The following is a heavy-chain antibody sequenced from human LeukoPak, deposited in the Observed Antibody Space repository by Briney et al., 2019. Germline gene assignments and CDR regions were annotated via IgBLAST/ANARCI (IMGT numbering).Heavy chain of an antibody. J-gene: IGHJ5*02. CDR3: AKWVSTDITYNWFDP. Sequence: GGSLRLSCAASGFTFSSYAMSWVRQAPGKGLEWVSAISGSGGSTYYADSVKGRFTIFRGNSKETMYLQMNSLSAEDTALYYCAKWVSTDITYNWFDPRGQGTLVTVSS. D-gene: IGHD1-14*01. V-gene: IGHV3-23*01. CDR2: ISGSGGST. CDR1: GFTFSSYA.